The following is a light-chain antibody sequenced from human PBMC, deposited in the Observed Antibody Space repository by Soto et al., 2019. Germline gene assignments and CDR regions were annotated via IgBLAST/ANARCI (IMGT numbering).Light chain of an antibody. Sequence: QSVLTQPASVSGSPGQSIIISCTGTSNDVGGYNYVSWYQQHLGKAPKLMIYEVSNRPSGISNRFSGSKSGNAASLTISGLQAEDEADYYCSSYTTSSTYVFGTGTKLTVL. CDR2: EVS. J-gene: IGLJ1*01. CDR1: SNDVGGYNY. CDR3: SSYTTSSTYV. V-gene: IGLV2-14*01.